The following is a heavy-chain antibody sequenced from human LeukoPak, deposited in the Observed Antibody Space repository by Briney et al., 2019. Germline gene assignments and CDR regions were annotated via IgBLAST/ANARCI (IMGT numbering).Heavy chain of an antibody. CDR1: GFTFSLYW. CDR3: VRDQYYVSGTYPR. CDR2: IKRDGSEK. V-gene: IGHV3-7*01. Sequence: GGSLRLSCTASGFTFSLYWMSWVRQAPGKGLEWVANIKRDGSEKNYVDSVKGRFTISRDNAENSLFLQMSSLRAEDTAMYYCVRDQYYVSGTYPRWGQGTLVTVFS. D-gene: IGHD3-10*01. J-gene: IGHJ4*01.